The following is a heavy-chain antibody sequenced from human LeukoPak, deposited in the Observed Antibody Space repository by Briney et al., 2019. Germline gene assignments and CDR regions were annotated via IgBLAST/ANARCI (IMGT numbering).Heavy chain of an antibody. Sequence: SETLSLTCTVSGGSISSYYWSWVRQPPGKGLEWIGYIYYSGSTNYNPSLKSRVTMSVDTSNNQFSLKLSSVTAADTAVYYCARVSYYYDSSGYYYVRAFDIWSQGTMVTVSS. CDR2: IYYSGST. CDR3: ARVSYYYDSSGYYYVRAFDI. D-gene: IGHD3-22*01. CDR1: GGSISSYY. V-gene: IGHV4-59*12. J-gene: IGHJ3*02.